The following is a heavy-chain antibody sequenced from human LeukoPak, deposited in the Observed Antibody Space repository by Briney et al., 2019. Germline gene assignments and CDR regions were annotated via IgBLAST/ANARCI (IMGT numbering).Heavy chain of an antibody. CDR2: IGPNGVST. CDR1: GSNFRSYA. Sequence: GGSLRLSCAASGSNFRSYAMYWVRQAPGKGLEYVSAIGPNGVSTYYADSVKGRFSISRDNSKNTLYLQMGSLRLEDMGVYYCARDWGFDYWGQGTLVTVSS. V-gene: IGHV3-64*02. J-gene: IGHJ4*02. CDR3: ARDWGFDY. D-gene: IGHD3-16*01.